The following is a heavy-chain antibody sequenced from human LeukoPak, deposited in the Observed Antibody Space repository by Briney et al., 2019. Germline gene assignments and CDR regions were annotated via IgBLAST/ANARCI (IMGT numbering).Heavy chain of an antibody. Sequence: AASVKVSCKASGYTFSSYDINWVRQAPGQGLEWMGWMNPNSGNTGYAQKFQGRVTMTRDTSISTAYMELSSLRSDDTAVYYCARGTPYCSGASCYNYWGQGTLVAVSS. CDR2: MNPNSGNT. V-gene: IGHV1-8*01. CDR1: GYTFSSYD. CDR3: ARGTPYCSGASCYNY. D-gene: IGHD2-2*02. J-gene: IGHJ4*02.